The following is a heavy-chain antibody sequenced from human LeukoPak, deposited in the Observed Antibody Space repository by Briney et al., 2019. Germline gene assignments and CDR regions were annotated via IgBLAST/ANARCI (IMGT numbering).Heavy chain of an antibody. Sequence: GGSLRLSCAASGFTFSSYSMNWVRQAPGKGLEWVSYISSSGGTIYYADSVKGRFTISRDNAKNSLYLQMNSLRAEDTAVYYCARDLSYCTITSCSYYYYGMDVWGQGTTVTVSS. CDR2: ISSSGGTI. J-gene: IGHJ6*02. V-gene: IGHV3-48*04. CDR3: ARDLSYCTITSCSYYYYGMDV. D-gene: IGHD2-2*01. CDR1: GFTFSSYS.